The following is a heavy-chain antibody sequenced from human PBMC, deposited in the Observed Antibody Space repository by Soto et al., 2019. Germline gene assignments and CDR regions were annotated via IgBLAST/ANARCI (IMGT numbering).Heavy chain of an antibody. Sequence: QLQLQESGSGLVKPSQTLSLTCAVSGCAISSGGYSWDWMRQTPGKGLEWIGYTYPNGNTYYNPSLKSRVTISVDMSKNQFSLKLTSVTAADTAVYFGARGGGWFDPWGKGTLVIVST. J-gene: IGHJ5*02. V-gene: IGHV4-30-2*01. CDR1: GCAISSGGYS. CDR3: ARGGGWFDP. CDR2: TYPNGNT. D-gene: IGHD3-16*01.